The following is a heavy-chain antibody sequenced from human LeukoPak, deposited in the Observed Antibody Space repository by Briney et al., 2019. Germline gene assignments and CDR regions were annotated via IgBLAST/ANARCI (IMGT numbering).Heavy chain of an antibody. CDR1: GFTFSSYA. D-gene: IGHD3-16*02. V-gene: IGHV3-23*01. J-gene: IGHJ4*02. Sequence: GGSLRLSCAASGFTFSSYAMCWVRQAPGKGLEWVSAISGSGDSSYYADSVKGRFTISRDNSKNTLYLQMSSLRAEDTAVYYCVYYAYVWGSYPGDSWGQGTLVTVSS. CDR2: ISGSGDSS. CDR3: VYYAYVWGSYPGDS.